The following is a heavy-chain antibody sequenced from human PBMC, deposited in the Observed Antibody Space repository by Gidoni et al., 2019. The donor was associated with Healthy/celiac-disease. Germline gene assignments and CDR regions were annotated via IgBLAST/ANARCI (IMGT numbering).Heavy chain of an antibody. CDR1: GFPFSSYA. V-gene: IGHV3-23*01. Sequence: EVQLLESGGGLVQPGGSLRLSCAASGFPFSSYAMSWVRQAPGKGLEWVSAISGSGGSTYYADSVKGRFTISRDNSKNTLYLQMNSLRAEDTAVYYCAKDCAESSGWYLDWFDYWGQGTLVTVSS. D-gene: IGHD6-19*01. CDR2: ISGSGGST. CDR3: AKDCAESSGWYLDWFDY. J-gene: IGHJ4*02.